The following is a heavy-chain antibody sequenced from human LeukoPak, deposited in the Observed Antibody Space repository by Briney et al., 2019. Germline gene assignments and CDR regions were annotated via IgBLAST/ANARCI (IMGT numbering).Heavy chain of an antibody. V-gene: IGHV4-59*08. D-gene: IGHD2-15*01. CDR1: GGSISSYW. CDR3: TRLSCSGGSCCEGDY. J-gene: IGHJ4*02. CDR2: IYYSGTT. Sequence: PSETLSLTCTVSGGSISSYWWSWIRQAPGKGLEWIGYIYYSGTTNYNPSLRSRVTMSEDTSKNQFSLQLSSVTAADAAVYYCTRLSCSGGSCCEGDYWGQGTLVTVSS.